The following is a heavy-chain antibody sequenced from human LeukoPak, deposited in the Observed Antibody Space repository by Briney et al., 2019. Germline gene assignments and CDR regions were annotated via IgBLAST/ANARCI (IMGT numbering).Heavy chain of an antibody. D-gene: IGHD6-13*01. V-gene: IGHV4-30-2*01. CDR2: IYHSGST. J-gene: IGHJ6*04. Sequence: PSETLSLTCTVSGGSVSSGGYYWSWIRQPPGKGLEWIGYIYHSGSTYYNPSLKSRVTISVDRSKNQFSLKLSSVTAADTAVYYCASSGDARSSWSLAPMKVWGKGTTVTVSS. CDR3: ASSGDARSSWSLAPMKV. CDR1: GGSVSSGGYY.